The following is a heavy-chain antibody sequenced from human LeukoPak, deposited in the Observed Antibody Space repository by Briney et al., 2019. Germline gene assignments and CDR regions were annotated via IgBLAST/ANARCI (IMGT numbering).Heavy chain of an antibody. CDR2: ISYDGSNE. D-gene: IGHD1-7*01. CDR1: GFTVSSNY. Sequence: GGSLRLSCAASGFTVSSNYMSWVRQAPGKALEWVALISYDGSNEYYADSVKGRFTISRDNSMNTLYLQMNSLRAEDTAVYYCAKVRVVFNWNYAYYFDYWGQGTLVTVSS. J-gene: IGHJ4*02. CDR3: AKVRVVFNWNYAYYFDY. V-gene: IGHV3-30*18.